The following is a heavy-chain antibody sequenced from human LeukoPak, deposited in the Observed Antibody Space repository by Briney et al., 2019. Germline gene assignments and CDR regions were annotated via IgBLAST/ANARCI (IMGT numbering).Heavy chain of an antibody. J-gene: IGHJ4*02. CDR2: IWSDATNQ. CDR3: AKDAQRVFDYSNSLQD. D-gene: IGHD4-11*01. Sequence: GGSLRHSCEASGFTFSHYGMHWVRQAPGKGLEWMAVIWSDATNQFYADSVKGRFTISRDNFKNTVSLQMNSLRAEDTAVYYCAKDAQRVFDYSNSLQDWGPGSLVTVSS. V-gene: IGHV3-33*06. CDR1: GFTFSHYG.